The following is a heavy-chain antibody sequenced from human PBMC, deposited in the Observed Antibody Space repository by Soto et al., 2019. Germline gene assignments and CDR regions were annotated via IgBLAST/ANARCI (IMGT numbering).Heavy chain of an antibody. CDR3: ARSSVTHTTNWFDP. J-gene: IGHJ5*02. V-gene: IGHV4-59*01. D-gene: IGHD4-17*01. Sequence: SETLSLTCTVSGGSISSNYWSWIRQPPGKGLEWIGYIYYSGSTNYNPSLKSRVTISVDTSKNQFSLNMSSVTAADTAVYYCARSSVTHTTNWFDPSGQGTLVTVSS. CDR2: IYYSGST. CDR1: GGSISSNY.